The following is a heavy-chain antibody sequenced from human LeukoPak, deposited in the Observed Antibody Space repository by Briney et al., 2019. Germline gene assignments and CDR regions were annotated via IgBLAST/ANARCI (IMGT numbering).Heavy chain of an antibody. Sequence: GASVKVSRKASGYTFTSYYMHWVRQAPGQGLEWMGIINPSGGSTSYAQKFQGRVTMTRDMSTSTVYMELSSLRSEDTAVYYCATPGPGYSSGYLTTPFDYWGQGTLVTVSS. CDR2: INPSGGST. D-gene: IGHD6-19*01. CDR1: GYTFTSYY. CDR3: ATPGPGYSSGYLTTPFDY. J-gene: IGHJ4*02. V-gene: IGHV1-46*01.